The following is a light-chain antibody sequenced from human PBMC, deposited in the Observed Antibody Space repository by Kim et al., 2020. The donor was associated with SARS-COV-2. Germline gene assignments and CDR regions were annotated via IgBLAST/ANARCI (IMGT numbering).Light chain of an antibody. CDR3: QQYGSSPPYS. CDR2: GAS. J-gene: IGKJ2*03. V-gene: IGKV3-20*01. Sequence: EIVLTQSPDTLSLSPGERATLSCRASQSVSSSYLAWYQQKPGQAPRLLIYGASNRATDIPDRFSGSGSGTDFTLTISRLEPEDFAVYYCQQYGSSPPYSFGQGTKLE. CDR1: QSVSSSY.